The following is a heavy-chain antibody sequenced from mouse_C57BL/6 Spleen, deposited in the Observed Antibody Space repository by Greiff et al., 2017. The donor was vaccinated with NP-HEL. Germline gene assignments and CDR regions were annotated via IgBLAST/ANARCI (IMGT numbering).Heavy chain of an antibody. CDR1: GYTFTSYW. CDR2: IYPGSGST. Sequence: QVQLQQPGAELVKPGASVKMSCKASGYTFTSYWITWVKQRPGQGLEWIGDIYPGSGSTNYNEKFKSKATLTVDTSSSTAYMQLSSLTSEDSAVYYCARSDYDPFYAMDYWGQGTSVTVSS. D-gene: IGHD2-4*01. CDR3: ARSDYDPFYAMDY. J-gene: IGHJ4*01. V-gene: IGHV1-55*01.